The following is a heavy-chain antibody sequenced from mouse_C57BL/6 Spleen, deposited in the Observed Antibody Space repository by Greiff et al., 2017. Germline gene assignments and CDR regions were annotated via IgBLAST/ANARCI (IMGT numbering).Heavy chain of an antibody. V-gene: IGHV6-3*01. Sequence: EVQLQESGGGLVQPGGSMKLSCVASGFTFSNYWMNWVRQSPEKGLEWVAQIRLKSDNYATHYAESVKGRFTISRDDSKSSVYLQMNNLRAEDTGMYYCTGNYGITRGFAYWGQGTLVTVSA. CDR1: GFTFSNYW. CDR2: IRLKSDNYAT. D-gene: IGHD2-1*01. J-gene: IGHJ3*01. CDR3: TGNYGITRGFAY.